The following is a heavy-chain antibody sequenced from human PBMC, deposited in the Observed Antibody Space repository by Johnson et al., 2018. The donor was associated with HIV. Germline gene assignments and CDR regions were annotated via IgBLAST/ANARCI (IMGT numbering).Heavy chain of an antibody. CDR1: GFTFDDYG. D-gene: IGHD3-10*01. Sequence: VQLVESGGGVVRPGGSLRLSCVASGFTFDDYGMSWVRQAPGKGLEWVSGINWNGGRTGYGDSVKGRFTISRDKSKNTLYLHMNSLRAEDTAVYYCARWVMVRGREAFDIWGQGTMVTVSS. CDR3: ARWVMVRGREAFDI. J-gene: IGHJ3*02. V-gene: IGHV3-20*04. CDR2: INWNGGRT.